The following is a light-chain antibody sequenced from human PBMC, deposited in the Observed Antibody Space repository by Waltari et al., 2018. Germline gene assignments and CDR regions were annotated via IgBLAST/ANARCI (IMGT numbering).Light chain of an antibody. CDR1: RSEIGGYNY. CDR2: EVT. J-gene: IGLJ2*01. V-gene: IGLV2-8*01. CDR3: TSYSGSDTVV. Sequence: QAALTQPPSESGSPGQSVTISCTGTRSEIGGYNYVSWYQQHPGKAPKLIIYEVTERPSGVPDRFSGSRAGNTASLTVSGLRTEDEADYYCTSYSGSDTVVFGGGTKLTVL.